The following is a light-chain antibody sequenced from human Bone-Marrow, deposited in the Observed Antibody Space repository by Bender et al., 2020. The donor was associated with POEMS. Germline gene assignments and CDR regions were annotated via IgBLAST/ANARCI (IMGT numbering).Light chain of an antibody. CDR1: SSNIGRNT. CDR3: SSWDDSLSGWV. V-gene: IGLV1-44*01. Sequence: QSVLTQPPSASGTPGQRVTISCSGSSSNIGRNTVNWYQQLPGTAPKLLIYSNYQRPSGVPARFSGSKSGTSASLAISDIQSEDEGDYYCSSWDDSLSGWVFGGGTKLTVL. CDR2: SNY. J-gene: IGLJ3*02.